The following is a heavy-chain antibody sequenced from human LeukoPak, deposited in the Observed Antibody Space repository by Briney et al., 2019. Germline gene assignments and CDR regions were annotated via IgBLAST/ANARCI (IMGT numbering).Heavy chain of an antibody. Sequence: SETLSLTCTVSGGTISSYYWSWIRQPPGKGLEWIGYIYYSGSTNYNPSLKSRVTISVDTSKNQFSLKLSSVTATDTDVYYCARDGPRDFDIWGQGTMVTVSS. CDR2: IYYSGST. J-gene: IGHJ3*02. CDR3: ARDGPRDFDI. CDR1: GGTISSYY. V-gene: IGHV4-59*01.